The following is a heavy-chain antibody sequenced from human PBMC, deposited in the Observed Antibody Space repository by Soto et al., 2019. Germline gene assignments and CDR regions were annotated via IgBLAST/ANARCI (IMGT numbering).Heavy chain of an antibody. CDR1: GGSFSGYQ. D-gene: IGHD3-10*01. Sequence: QVQLQQWGAGLLKPSETLSLTCAVYGGSFSGYQWTWIRQTPGKGLEWIGEINDSGNINYNPSLKSRAAILLYTPKRQISLKLSSVTAADMAVYYCARGLILWFGELSRRGGYYYYMDVWGEGTTVIVSS. CDR3: ARGLILWFGELSRRGGYYYYMDV. CDR2: INDSGNI. J-gene: IGHJ6*03. V-gene: IGHV4-34*01.